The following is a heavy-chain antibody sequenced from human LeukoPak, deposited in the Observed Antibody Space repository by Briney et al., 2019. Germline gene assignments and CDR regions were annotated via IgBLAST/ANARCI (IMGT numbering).Heavy chain of an antibody. Sequence: SETLSLACTVSGGSISSGDYYWSWIRQPPGKGLKWIGYIYYSGSTYYNPSLKSRVTISVDTSKNQFSLKLSSVTAADTAVYYCARSNYYGSGSYNYWGQGTLVTVPS. CDR2: IYYSGST. V-gene: IGHV4-30-4*08. CDR3: ARSNYYGSGSYNY. CDR1: GGSISSGDYY. D-gene: IGHD3-10*01. J-gene: IGHJ4*02.